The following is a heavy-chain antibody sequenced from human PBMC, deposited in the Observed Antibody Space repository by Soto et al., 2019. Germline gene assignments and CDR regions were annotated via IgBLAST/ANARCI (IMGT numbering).Heavy chain of an antibody. J-gene: IGHJ5*02. CDR3: ARVPPYYDFWSGSKGWFDP. CDR2: IYYSGST. Sequence: SETLSLTCTVSGGSISSYYWSWIRQPPGKGLEWIGYIYYSGSTNYNPSLKSRVTISVDTSKNQFSLKLSSVTAADTAVYYCARVPPYYDFWSGSKGWFDPWGQGTLVTVSS. D-gene: IGHD3-3*01. V-gene: IGHV4-59*01. CDR1: GGSISSYY.